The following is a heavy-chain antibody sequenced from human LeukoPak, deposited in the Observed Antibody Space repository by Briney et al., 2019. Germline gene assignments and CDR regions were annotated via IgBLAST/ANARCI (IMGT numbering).Heavy chain of an antibody. V-gene: IGHV3-73*01. J-gene: IGHJ4*01. CDR3: TDHGLER. D-gene: IGHD3-3*01. CDR2: MRSKANGYEK. Sequence: PGGSLRLSCAASGFTFSDSAMHWVRQSSGKGLEWVGRMRSKANGYEKGYAAWGKGRFTISSDDSRNTAFLLLVSLKTEDTAVYFCTDHGLERWGHGTLVTVSS. CDR1: GFTFSDSA.